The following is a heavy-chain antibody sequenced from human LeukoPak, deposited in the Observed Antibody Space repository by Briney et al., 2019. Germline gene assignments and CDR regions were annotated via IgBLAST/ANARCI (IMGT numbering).Heavy chain of an antibody. J-gene: IGHJ6*03. Sequence: GGSLRLSCAASGFTIYKSWMYWVRQAPGKGLVWVSRINSDGRRPDYADSVKGRFTISRDNAKNTLYLQMNSLRPDDTAVYYCARELKVVPATMGVYSYYYMDVWGRGTTVTVSS. D-gene: IGHD2-2*01. V-gene: IGHV3-74*01. CDR3: ARELKVVPATMGVYSYYYMDV. CDR1: GFTIYKSW. CDR2: INSDGRRP.